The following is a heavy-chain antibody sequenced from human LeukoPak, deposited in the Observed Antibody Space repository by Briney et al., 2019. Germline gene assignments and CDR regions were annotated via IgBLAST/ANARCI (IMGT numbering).Heavy chain of an antibody. V-gene: IGHV3-74*01. CDR1: GFTFNNYW. J-gene: IGHJ4*02. Sequence: GGSLRLSCAASGFTFNNYWMHWVRQAPGKGLVWVSRINNDGSSTIYAGSVKGRFTISRDNAKNTLYLQMNTLRAEDTAVYYCARVVGPAHLDSWGQGTLATVSS. CDR2: INNDGSST. D-gene: IGHD2-15*01. CDR3: ARVVGPAHLDS.